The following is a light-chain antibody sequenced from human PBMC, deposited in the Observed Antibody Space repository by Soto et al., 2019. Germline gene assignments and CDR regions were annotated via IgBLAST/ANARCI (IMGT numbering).Light chain of an antibody. Sequence: ETVLTQSPGTLSLSPGERATLSCRASQSVSTSNLAWYQQRPGQAPRLLIYGTSSRATGIPDRFSGSGSGTDFTLTISRLEPEEFAVYYCQQFDYSLWTFGQGTKVEIK. CDR2: GTS. V-gene: IGKV3-20*01. CDR3: QQFDYSLWT. J-gene: IGKJ1*01. CDR1: QSVSTSN.